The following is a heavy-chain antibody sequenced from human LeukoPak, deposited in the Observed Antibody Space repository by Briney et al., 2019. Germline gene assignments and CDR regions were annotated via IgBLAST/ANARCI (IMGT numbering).Heavy chain of an antibody. CDR2: ISGSGGST. CDR3: AKEYYYDSSGSRYYFDY. CDR1: GFTFSSYA. D-gene: IGHD3-22*01. J-gene: IGHJ4*02. Sequence: EGSLRLSCAASGFTFSSYAMSWVRQAPGKGLEWVSAISGSGGSTYYADSVKGRFTISRDNSKNTLYLQMNSLRAEDTAVYYCAKEYYYDSSGSRYYFDYWGQGTLVTVSS. V-gene: IGHV3-23*01.